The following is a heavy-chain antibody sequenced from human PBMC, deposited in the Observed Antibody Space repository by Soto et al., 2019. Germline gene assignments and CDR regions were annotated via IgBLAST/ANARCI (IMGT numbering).Heavy chain of an antibody. CDR3: ARVRYSDNWHGLIDF. Sequence: SETLSLTCTVSGGSISSYYWSWIRQPPGRGLEWIGYIYHSGSTYYIPSLRSRVAISMDRAKNQFSLHLSSVTAEDTAVYFCARVRYSDNWHGLIDFWGLGTLVTVSS. CDR2: IYHSGST. V-gene: IGHV4-59*12. D-gene: IGHD4-4*01. J-gene: IGHJ4*02. CDR1: GGSISSYY.